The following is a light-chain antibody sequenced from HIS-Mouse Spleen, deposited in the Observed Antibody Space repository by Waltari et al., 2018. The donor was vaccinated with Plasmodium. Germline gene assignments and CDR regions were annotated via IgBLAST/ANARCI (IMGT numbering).Light chain of an antibody. Sequence: QSALTQPASVSGSPGQSITIPCTGTSSHVGGYDYVSWYQQHPGKAPKLMIYEVSNRPSGVSNRFSGSKSGNTASLTISGLQAEDEADYYCSSYTSSSTRVFGGGTKLTVL. CDR3: SSYTSSSTRV. V-gene: IGLV2-14*01. CDR1: SSHVGGYDY. J-gene: IGLJ2*01. CDR2: EVS.